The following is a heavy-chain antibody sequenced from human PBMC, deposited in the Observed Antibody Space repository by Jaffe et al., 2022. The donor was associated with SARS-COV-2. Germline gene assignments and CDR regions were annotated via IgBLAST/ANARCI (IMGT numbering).Heavy chain of an antibody. CDR3: ARDREWYSSSWYTGWFDP. V-gene: IGHV3-74*01. D-gene: IGHD6-13*01. J-gene: IGHJ5*02. Sequence: EVQLVESGGGLVQPGGSLRLSCAASGFTFSSYWMHWVRQAPGKGLVWVSRINSDGSSTSYADSVKGRFTISRDNAKNTLYLQMNSLRAEDTAVYYCARDREWYSSSWYTGWFDPWGQGTLVTVSS. CDR2: INSDGSST. CDR1: GFTFSSYW.